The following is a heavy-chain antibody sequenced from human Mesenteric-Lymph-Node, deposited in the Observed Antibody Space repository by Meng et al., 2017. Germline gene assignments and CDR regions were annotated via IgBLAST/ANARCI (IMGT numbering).Heavy chain of an antibody. CDR2: IWYDGSNK. CDR3: AREQQLGWFDP. J-gene: IGHJ5*02. D-gene: IGHD6-13*01. CDR1: GFTFSSYG. V-gene: IGHV3-33*01. Sequence: QVQLGESGGGVGQPGRSLRLSCAASGFTFSSYGMHWVRQAPGKGLEWVAVIWYDGSNKYYADSVKGRFTISRDNSKNTLYLQMNSLRAEDTAVYYCAREQQLGWFDPWGQGTLVTVSS.